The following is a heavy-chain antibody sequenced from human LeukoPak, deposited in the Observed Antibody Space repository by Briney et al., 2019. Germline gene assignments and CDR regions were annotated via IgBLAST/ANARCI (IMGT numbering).Heavy chain of an antibody. CDR3: AGPTFVVVAATRVWYYFYMDV. Sequence: GGSLRLSCAVSGFTFSVYAMHWVRQAPGKGLEWVSNIGSSGAIRHYADSVKGRFSISRDNAENSLYLQMNSLSAEDTAVYYCAGPTFVVVAATRVWYYFYMDVWGKGTTVTVSS. D-gene: IGHD2-15*01. CDR2: IGSSGAIR. V-gene: IGHV3-48*04. CDR1: GFTFSVYA. J-gene: IGHJ6*03.